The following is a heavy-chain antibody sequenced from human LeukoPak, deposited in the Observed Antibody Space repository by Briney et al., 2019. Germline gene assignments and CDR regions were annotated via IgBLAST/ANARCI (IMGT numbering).Heavy chain of an antibody. J-gene: IGHJ4*02. CDR3: ARGRNSVYYFNVVAPSYFDY. Sequence: GASVKVSCKASGYTFTGYYMHWVRQAPGQGLDWMGRINPNSGGTNYAQKFQGRVTVTRDTSINTAYMAMSRLRSDDTAVYYCARGRNSVYYFNVVAPSYFDYWGQGTLVTVSS. V-gene: IGHV1-2*06. D-gene: IGHD3-22*01. CDR1: GYTFTGYY. CDR2: INPNSGGT.